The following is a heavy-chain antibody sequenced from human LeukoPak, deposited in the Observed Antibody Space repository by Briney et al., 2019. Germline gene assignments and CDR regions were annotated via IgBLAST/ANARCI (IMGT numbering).Heavy chain of an antibody. CDR3: AKDGGYSGYDEEFDY. V-gene: IGHV3-23*01. D-gene: IGHD5-12*01. J-gene: IGHJ4*02. CDR2: ISGSGGST. CDR1: GFTFSSYA. Sequence: GGSLRLSCVASGFTFSSYAMSWVRQAPGKGLEWVSAISGSGGSTYYADSVEGRFTISRDNSKNTLYLQMNSLRAEDTAVYYCAKDGGYSGYDEEFDYWGQGTLVTVSS.